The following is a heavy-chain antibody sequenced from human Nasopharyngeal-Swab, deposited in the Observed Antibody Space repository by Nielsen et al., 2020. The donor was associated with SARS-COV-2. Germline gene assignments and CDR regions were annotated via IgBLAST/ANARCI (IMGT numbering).Heavy chain of an antibody. CDR3: ARVRVAARRGEDYYYMDV. V-gene: IGHV1-69*13. Sequence: SAMVSSNASAGSFSSYAISCVRHAAGQGLVGLGGIIPIFGTANYAQKFQGRVTITADESKSTAYMELSSLRSEDTAVYYCARVRVAARRGEDYYYMDVWGKGTTVTVSS. CDR1: AGSFSSYA. CDR2: IIPIFGTA. J-gene: IGHJ6*03. D-gene: IGHD6-6*01.